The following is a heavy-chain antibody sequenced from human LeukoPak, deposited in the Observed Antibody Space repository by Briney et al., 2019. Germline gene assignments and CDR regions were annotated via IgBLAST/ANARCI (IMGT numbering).Heavy chain of an antibody. CDR3: ARTIAAAGKGAREYYYYYMDV. CDR1: GGSISSGDYY. Sequence: SETLSLTCTVSGGSISSGDYYWSWIRQPPGKGLEWIGYMYYSGSTYYNPSLKSRVTISVDTSKNQFSLKLSSVTAADTAVYYCARTIAAAGKGAREYYYYYMDVWGKGTTVTVSS. CDR2: MYYSGST. J-gene: IGHJ6*03. D-gene: IGHD6-13*01. V-gene: IGHV4-30-4*01.